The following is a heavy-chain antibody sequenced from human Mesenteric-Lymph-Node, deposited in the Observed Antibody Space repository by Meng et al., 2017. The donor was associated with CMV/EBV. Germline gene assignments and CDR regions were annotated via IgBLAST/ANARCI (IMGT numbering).Heavy chain of an antibody. CDR1: GYTFTSYG. Sequence: SGYTFTSYGISWVRQAPGQGLEWMGWISAYNGNTNYAQKLQGRVTMTTDTSTSTAYMELRSLRSDDTAVYYCARDGSRYSSSPDVFDYWGQGTLVTVSS. J-gene: IGHJ4*02. CDR2: ISAYNGNT. CDR3: ARDGSRYSSSPDVFDY. V-gene: IGHV1-18*01. D-gene: IGHD6-6*01.